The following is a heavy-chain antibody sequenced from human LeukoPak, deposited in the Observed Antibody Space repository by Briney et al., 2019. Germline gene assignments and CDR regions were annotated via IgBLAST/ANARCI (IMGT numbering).Heavy chain of an antibody. CDR3: AVEWLLNY. CDR2: IKQDGSEK. Sequence: GGSLRLSCAASGFTFSSYAMNWVRQAPGKGLEWVANIKQDGSEKYYVDSVKGRFTISRDNAKNSLYLQMNSLRAEDTAVCYCAVEWLLNYWGQGTLVTVSS. J-gene: IGHJ4*02. V-gene: IGHV3-7*01. CDR1: GFTFSSYA. D-gene: IGHD3-3*01.